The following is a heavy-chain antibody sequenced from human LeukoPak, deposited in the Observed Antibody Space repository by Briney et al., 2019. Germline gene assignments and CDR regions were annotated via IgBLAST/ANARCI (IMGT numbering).Heavy chain of an antibody. D-gene: IGHD3-10*01. CDR3: ARGPHRADYYGSGSYYKTYYYYYYMDV. CDR1: GGSISSSSYY. V-gene: IGHV4-39*07. J-gene: IGHJ6*03. Sequence: SETLSLTCTVSGGSISSSSYYWGWIRQPPGKGLEWIGSIYYSGSTYYNPSLKSRVTMSVDTSKNQFSLKLSSVTAADTAVYYCARGPHRADYYGSGSYYKTYYYYYYMDVWGKGTTVTVSS. CDR2: IYYSGST.